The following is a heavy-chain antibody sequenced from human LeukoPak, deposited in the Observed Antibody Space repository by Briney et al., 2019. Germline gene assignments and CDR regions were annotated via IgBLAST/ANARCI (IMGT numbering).Heavy chain of an antibody. Sequence: ASVKVSCKASGYTFTGYYMHWVRQAPGQGLEWMGWINPNSGGTNYAQKFQGRVAMTRDTSISTAYMELSSLRSEDTAVYYCARGLGDYYDTSGYYYAVPAHWGQGTLVTVSS. J-gene: IGHJ4*02. CDR1: GYTFTGYY. D-gene: IGHD3-22*01. CDR2: INPNSGGT. CDR3: ARGLGDYYDTSGYYYAVPAH. V-gene: IGHV1-2*02.